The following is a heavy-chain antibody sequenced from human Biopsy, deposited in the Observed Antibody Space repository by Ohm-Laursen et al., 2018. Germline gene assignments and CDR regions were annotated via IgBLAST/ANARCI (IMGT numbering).Heavy chain of an antibody. D-gene: IGHD2-15*01. J-gene: IGHJ4*02. CDR2: ISDSGST. CDR1: GGSISSFY. Sequence: SETLSLTWVVSGGSISSFYWTWTRQPPGKGPEWIGDISDSGSTNYKPSLKSRVIISVDTSKNQFSLNLSSVTAADTAVYYCARRGSGGRSFDHWGQGTLVTVSS. CDR3: ARRGSGGRSFDH. V-gene: IGHV4-59*08.